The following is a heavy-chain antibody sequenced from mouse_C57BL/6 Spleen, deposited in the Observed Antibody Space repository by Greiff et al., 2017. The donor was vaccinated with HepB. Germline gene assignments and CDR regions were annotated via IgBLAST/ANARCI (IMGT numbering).Heavy chain of an antibody. CDR3: TRGHFYYFDY. Sequence: EVMLVESGGGLVQPGGSMKLSCAASGFTFSDAWMDWVRQSPEKGLEWVAEIRNKANNHATYYAESVKGRFTISRDDSKSSVYLQMNSLRAEDTGIYYCTRGHFYYFDYWGQGTTLTVSS. CDR1: GFTFSDAW. J-gene: IGHJ2*01. V-gene: IGHV6-6*01. CDR2: IRNKANNHAT.